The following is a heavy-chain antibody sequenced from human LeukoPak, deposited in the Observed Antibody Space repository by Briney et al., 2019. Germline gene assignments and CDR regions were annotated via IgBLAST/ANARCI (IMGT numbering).Heavy chain of an antibody. Sequence: GGSLRLSCAASGFTFSSYAMSWVRQAPGKGLEWVSAISGSGGSTYYADSVKGRFTISRDNSKNTLYLQMNSPRAEDTAVYYCAKGPAVHYYGSGSYYNGFDYWGQGTLVTVSS. V-gene: IGHV3-23*01. D-gene: IGHD3-10*01. CDR1: GFTFSSYA. CDR3: AKGPAVHYYGSGSYYNGFDY. CDR2: ISGSGGST. J-gene: IGHJ4*02.